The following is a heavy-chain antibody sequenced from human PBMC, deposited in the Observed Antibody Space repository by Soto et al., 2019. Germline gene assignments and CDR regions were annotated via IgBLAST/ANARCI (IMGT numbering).Heavy chain of an antibody. CDR1: GYTFTSYD. CDR3: AVGCRDSGDYRWFDP. V-gene: IGHV1-8*01. J-gene: IGHJ5*02. Sequence: QVQLVQSGAEVKKPGASVKVSCKASGYTFTSYDINWVRQATGQGLEWMGWMNPNSGNTGYAKKFQGRVTMTRKTSVSRAYMELSRQGSEDTAGYYCAVGCRDSGDYRWFDPWGQGTLVTVSS. CDR2: MNPNSGNT. D-gene: IGHD4-17*01.